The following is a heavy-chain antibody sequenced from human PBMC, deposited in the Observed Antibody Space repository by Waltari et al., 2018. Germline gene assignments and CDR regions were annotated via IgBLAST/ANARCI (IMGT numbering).Heavy chain of an antibody. CDR1: GGSISSYY. CDR2: IYYSGST. Sequence: QVQLQESGPGLVTPSETLSLTCTVSGGSISSYYWRWLRQPPGKGLEWIGYIYYSGSTNYNPSLKSRVTISVDTSKNQFSLKLSSVTAADMAVYYCARHPRSGSYPQYFQHWGQGTLVTVSS. CDR3: ARHPRSGSYPQYFQH. D-gene: IGHD1-26*01. V-gene: IGHV4-59*01. J-gene: IGHJ1*01.